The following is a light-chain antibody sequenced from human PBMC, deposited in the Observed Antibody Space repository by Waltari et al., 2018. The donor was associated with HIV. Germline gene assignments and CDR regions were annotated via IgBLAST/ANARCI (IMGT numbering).Light chain of an antibody. Sequence: SYELTQPPSVSVSPGQTARITCSGDALPKQYAYWYQQKPGQAPVLVIYKDRERPSGIPERFSGSSSGTTVTLTISGVQAEDEADYYCQSADSSYTYPGVVFGGGTKLTVL. CDR3: QSADSSYTYPGVV. V-gene: IGLV3-25*03. CDR1: ALPKQY. J-gene: IGLJ2*01. CDR2: KDR.